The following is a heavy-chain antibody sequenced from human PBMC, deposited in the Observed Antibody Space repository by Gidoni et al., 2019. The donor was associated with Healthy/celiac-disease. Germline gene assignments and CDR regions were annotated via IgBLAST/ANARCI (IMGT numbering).Heavy chain of an antibody. Sequence: EVQLVESGGGLVKPGGSLRLSCAASGFTFSHAWMKWVRQAPGKGLEWVGRIKSKTDGGTTDYAAPVKGRFTISRDDSKNTLYLQMNSLKTEDTAVYYCTTDIDAITIFGVVGHGMDVWGQGTTVTVSS. CDR3: TTDIDAITIFGVVGHGMDV. CDR1: GFTFSHAW. V-gene: IGHV3-15*07. J-gene: IGHJ6*02. CDR2: IKSKTDGGTT. D-gene: IGHD3-3*01.